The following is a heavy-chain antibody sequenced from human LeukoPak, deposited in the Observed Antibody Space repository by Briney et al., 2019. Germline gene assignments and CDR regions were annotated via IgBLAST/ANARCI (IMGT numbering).Heavy chain of an antibody. V-gene: IGHV4-59*01. Sequence: SETLSLTCTVSGGSISSYFWTWIRQPPGKGLEWIGHVYYSGSTNYNPSLKSRVTISVDASKNQFSLRLSSVTAADTDVYYGARGRTFDNWGQGTLVSVSS. CDR1: GGSISSYF. CDR3: ARGRTFDN. J-gene: IGHJ4*02. CDR2: VYYSGST.